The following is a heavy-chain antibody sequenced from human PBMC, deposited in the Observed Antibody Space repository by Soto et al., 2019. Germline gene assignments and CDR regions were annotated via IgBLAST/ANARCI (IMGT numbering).Heavy chain of an antibody. Sequence: SETLSLTCSVSGGSISGYHWSWIRQPPGKGLEWIGYIYYSGSTNYNPSLKSRVTISVDTSKNQFSLKLNSVTAADTAVYYCARSYDSSRAGMDVWGHGTTVTVFS. CDR1: GGSISGYH. CDR2: IYYSGST. J-gene: IGHJ6*02. CDR3: ARSYDSSRAGMDV. V-gene: IGHV4-59*01. D-gene: IGHD3-22*01.